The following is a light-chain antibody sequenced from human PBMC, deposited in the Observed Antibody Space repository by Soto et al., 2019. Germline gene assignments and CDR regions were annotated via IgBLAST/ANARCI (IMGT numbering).Light chain of an antibody. V-gene: IGKV3-11*01. J-gene: IGKJ4*01. CDR3: LQRTNGLT. CDR1: QDLGSS. CDR2: HTS. Sequence: EIVLAQSPPTLSLSPGERATLFCRASQDLGSSLAWYQQKPGQAPRLLIFHTSNRATGIPPRFSGSGTGTDFTLTISSLETEDFAVYYCLQRTNGLTFGGGTTVEI.